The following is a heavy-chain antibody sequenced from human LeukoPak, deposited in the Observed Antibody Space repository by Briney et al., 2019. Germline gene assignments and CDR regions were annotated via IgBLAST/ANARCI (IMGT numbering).Heavy chain of an antibody. D-gene: IGHD3-10*01. CDR1: GGSFSGYY. V-gene: IGHV4-34*01. J-gene: IGHJ4*02. Sequence: SETLSLTCAVYGGSFSGYYWSWIRQPPGKGLEWIGEINHSGSTNYNPSLKSRVTISVDTSKNQFSLKLSSVTAADTAVYYCASRYYYGSGSYYSHFLFDYWGQGTLVTVSS. CDR3: ASRYYYGSGSYYSHFLFDY. CDR2: INHSGST.